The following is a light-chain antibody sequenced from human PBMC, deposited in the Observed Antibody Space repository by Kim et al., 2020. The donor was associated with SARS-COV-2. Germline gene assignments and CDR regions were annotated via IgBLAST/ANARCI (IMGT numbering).Light chain of an antibody. Sequence: SASPGDKVTITCRLTQNIARYLAWFQQRPGKAPQLLIYAAYTLHTGDPSRFSGSGSGTDFTLTINPLQSEDSATYFSQQYFDFPYTFGQGTKLEI. CDR1: QNIARY. V-gene: IGKV1D-8*02. CDR3: QQYFDFPYT. J-gene: IGKJ2*01. CDR2: AAY.